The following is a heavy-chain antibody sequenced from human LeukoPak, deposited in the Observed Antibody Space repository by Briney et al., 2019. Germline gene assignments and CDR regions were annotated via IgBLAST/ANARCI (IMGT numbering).Heavy chain of an antibody. D-gene: IGHD6-19*01. CDR1: GYTFTGYY. J-gene: IGHJ4*02. Sequence: ASVKLSCKASGYTFTGYYMRWVRQAPGQGLEWIGCINPNGSGTNYAQKFQGRVTMTRDTSISTAYMELSRLRSDDTAVYYCAREYVYSSGWWDYWGQGTLVTVSS. CDR2: INPNGSGT. V-gene: IGHV1-2*02. CDR3: AREYVYSSGWWDY.